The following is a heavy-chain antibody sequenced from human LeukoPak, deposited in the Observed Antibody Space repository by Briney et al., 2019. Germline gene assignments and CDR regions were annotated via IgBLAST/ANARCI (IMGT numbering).Heavy chain of an antibody. CDR1: GGSISSYY. Sequence: SETLSLTRTVSGGSISSYYWSWIRQPPGKGLEWIGYIYYSGSTNYNPSLKSRVTISVDTSKNQFSLKLSSVTAADTAVYYCARGTSDVLLWFGELLNPRLGAFDIWGQGTMVTVSS. CDR2: IYYSGST. V-gene: IGHV4-59*01. J-gene: IGHJ3*02. D-gene: IGHD3-10*01. CDR3: ARGTSDVLLWFGELLNPRLGAFDI.